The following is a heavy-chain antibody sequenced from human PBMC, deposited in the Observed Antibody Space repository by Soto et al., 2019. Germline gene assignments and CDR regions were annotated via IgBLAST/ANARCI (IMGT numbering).Heavy chain of an antibody. J-gene: IGHJ4*02. D-gene: IGHD5-18*01. V-gene: IGHV1-8*01. CDR3: ARETDTSMVDY. CDR1: GYNFSAYY. Sequence: QVQLVQSGAEVKKPGASVKVSCQTSGYNFSAYYFNWVRQAAGQGPEWMGWLNPRNGQTGYVQKFRGSVTITRDASIATVYLELSRLTSEDTAIYFCARETDTSMVDYWGQGTLVTVSS. CDR2: LNPRNGQT.